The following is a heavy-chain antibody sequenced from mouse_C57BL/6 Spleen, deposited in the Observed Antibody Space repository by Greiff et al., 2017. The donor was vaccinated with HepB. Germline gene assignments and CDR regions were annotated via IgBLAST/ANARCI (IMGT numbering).Heavy chain of an antibody. J-gene: IGHJ2*01. V-gene: IGHV1-4*01. CDR3: ARWGYDYAFDY. CDR1: GYTFTSYT. D-gene: IGHD2-4*01. Sequence: QVQLQQSGAELARPGASVKMSCKASGYTFTSYTMHWVKQRPGQGLEWIGYINPSSGYTKYNQKFKDKATLTAAKSSSTAYMQLSSLTSEDSAVYYCARWGYDYAFDYWGQGTTLTVSS. CDR2: INPSSGYT.